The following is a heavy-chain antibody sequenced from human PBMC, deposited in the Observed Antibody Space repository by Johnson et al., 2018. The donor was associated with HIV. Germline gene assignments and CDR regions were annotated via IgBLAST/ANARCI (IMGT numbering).Heavy chain of an antibody. V-gene: IGHV3-11*04. CDR3: ARDRILSTLSANTDAFDI. J-gene: IGHJ3*02. CDR2: ISSSGSTK. Sequence: QVQLVESGGGLVKPGGSLRLSCAASGFTFSDYYMSWIRQAPGKGLEWVSYISSSGSTKYYAASVKGRFTISRDNAKNSMCLQRNSLRAEDTAVDYCARDRILSTLSANTDAFDIWGQGTMVTVSS. D-gene: IGHD2/OR15-2a*01. CDR1: GFTFSDYY.